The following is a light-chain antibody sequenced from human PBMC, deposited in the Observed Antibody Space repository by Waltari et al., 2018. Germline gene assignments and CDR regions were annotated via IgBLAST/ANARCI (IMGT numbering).Light chain of an antibody. J-gene: IGKJ3*01. V-gene: IGKV1-39*01. CDR2: AAS. Sequence: SLSASVGDRVTITCRASQNIGSSLNWYQHKPGKAPNLLIYAASSLQSGVPSRFSGSGSESGTDFTLTISSLHPEDFAIYYCHQSYSTPTFGPGTKVDIK. CDR1: QNIGSS. CDR3: HQSYSTPT.